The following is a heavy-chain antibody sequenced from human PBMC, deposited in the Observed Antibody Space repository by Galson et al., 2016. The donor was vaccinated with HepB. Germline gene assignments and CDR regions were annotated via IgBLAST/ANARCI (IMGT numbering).Heavy chain of an antibody. CDR3: ARLRTVTTGGFRRKSTYNGMDV. D-gene: IGHD4-17*01. Sequence: SETLSLTCAVSGVSVTSTSYSWGWIRQTPGKGLEWIATIYYNGNTYYSASLKSRVSISLDPSQNRFSLHLSSVTAADTAVYYCARLRTVTTGGFRRKSTYNGMDVWGQGTRVTVSS. V-gene: IGHV4-39*02. J-gene: IGHJ6*02. CDR1: GVSVTSTSYS. CDR2: IYYNGNT.